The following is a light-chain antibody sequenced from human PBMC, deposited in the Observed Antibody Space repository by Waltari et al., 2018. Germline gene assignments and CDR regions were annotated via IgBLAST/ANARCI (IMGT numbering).Light chain of an antibody. CDR2: EGS. CDR3: CSYAGSSTYV. V-gene: IGLV2-23*01. J-gene: IGLJ1*01. CDR1: SSDVGSYNL. Sequence: QSALTQPASVSGSPGQSITIPCTGTSSDVGSYNLLSWYQQHTGKAPQLMIYEGSKRPPGVSNRFSGSKSGNTASLTISGLQAEDEADYYCCSYAGSSTYVFGTGTKVTVL.